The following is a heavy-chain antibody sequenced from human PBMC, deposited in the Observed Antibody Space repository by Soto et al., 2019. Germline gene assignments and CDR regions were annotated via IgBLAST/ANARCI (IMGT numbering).Heavy chain of an antibody. CDR2: IIPTYGTA. CDR3: ARDRDGYNYWYFDL. CDR1: GGTFSKYT. J-gene: IGHJ2*01. D-gene: IGHD5-12*01. V-gene: IGHV1-69*01. Sequence: QVQLVQSGAEVKKPGSSVKVSCKVSGGTFSKYTINWVRQAPGQGLEWMAGIIPTYGTANYAQKFQGRISVTMDESTTTAYMELRGLRSDDTAIYYCARDRDGYNYWYFDLWGRGSLITVSS.